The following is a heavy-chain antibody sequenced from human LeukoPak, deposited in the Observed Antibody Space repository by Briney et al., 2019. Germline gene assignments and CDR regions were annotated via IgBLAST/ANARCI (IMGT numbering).Heavy chain of an antibody. J-gene: IGHJ3*02. CDR2: IKQGGSEK. Sequence: PGGSLRLSCAASGFTFSSYWMSWVRQAPGKGLEWVANIKQGGSEKYYVDSVKGRFTISRDNAKNSLYLQMNSLRAEDTAVYYCATFTYCGGDCYSLDAFDIWGQGTMVTVSS. CDR1: GFTFSSYW. CDR3: ATFTYCGGDCYSLDAFDI. D-gene: IGHD2-21*01. V-gene: IGHV3-7*01.